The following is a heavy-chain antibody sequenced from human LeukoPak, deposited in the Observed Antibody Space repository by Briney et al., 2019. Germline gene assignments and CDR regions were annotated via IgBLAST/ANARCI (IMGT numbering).Heavy chain of an antibody. Sequence: GTLRLSCAASGFTFSSYAMCWVRQAPGKGLEWIGSIYHSGSTYYNPSLKSRVTISVDTSKNQFSLRLSSVTAADTAVFYCARDSEMYVEGWFDPWGQGTLVTVSS. V-gene: IGHV4-38-2*02. CDR1: GFTFSSYA. CDR2: IYHSGST. CDR3: ARDSEMYVEGWFDP. D-gene: IGHD2-8*01. J-gene: IGHJ5*02.